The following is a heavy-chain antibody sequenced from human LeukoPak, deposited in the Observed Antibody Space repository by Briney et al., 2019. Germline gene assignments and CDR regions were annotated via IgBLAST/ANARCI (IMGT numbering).Heavy chain of an antibody. Sequence: GGSLRLSCAASGFTFSDYYMSWVRQAPGKGLEGGSYISSSGSTIYYAESVKDRFTISRDNDKNSLYLQMNSLRAEDTAVYYCARDPVLRYFDWLSRGDYYYYYMDVWGKGTTVTVSS. CDR1: GFTFSDYY. CDR3: ARDPVLRYFDWLSRGDYYYYYMDV. V-gene: IGHV3-11*01. J-gene: IGHJ6*03. D-gene: IGHD3-9*01. CDR2: ISSSGSTI.